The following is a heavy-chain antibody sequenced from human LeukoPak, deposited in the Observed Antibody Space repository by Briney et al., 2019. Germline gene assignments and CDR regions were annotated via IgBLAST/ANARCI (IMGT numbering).Heavy chain of an antibody. V-gene: IGHV1-69*13. Sequence: ASVKASCKASGGTFSSYAISWVRQAPGQGLEWMGGIIPIFGTANYAQKFQGRVTITADESTSTAYMELSSLRSEDTAVYYCARTYYDFWSGYYEGALDYWGQGTLVTVSS. J-gene: IGHJ4*02. CDR3: ARTYYDFWSGYYEGALDY. CDR2: IIPIFGTA. CDR1: GGTFSSYA. D-gene: IGHD3-3*01.